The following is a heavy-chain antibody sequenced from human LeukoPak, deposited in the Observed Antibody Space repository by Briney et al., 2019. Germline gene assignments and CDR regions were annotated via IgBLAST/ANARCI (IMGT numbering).Heavy chain of an antibody. V-gene: IGHV3-21*01. CDR3: ARADWDTAMIDY. Sequence: SGGSLRLSCAASGFTFSSYSMNWVRQAPGKGLEWVSSISSSSSYIYYADSVKGRFTISRDNAKNSLYLQMNSLRAEDTAVYYCARADWDTAMIDYWGQGTLVTVSS. J-gene: IGHJ4*02. CDR1: GFTFSSYS. D-gene: IGHD5-18*01. CDR2: ISSSSSYI.